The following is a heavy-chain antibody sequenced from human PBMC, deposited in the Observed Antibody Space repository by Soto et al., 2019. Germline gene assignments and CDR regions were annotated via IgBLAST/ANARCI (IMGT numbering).Heavy chain of an antibody. CDR1: GFTFSSYA. CDR2: ISYDGSNK. V-gene: IGHV3-30-3*01. CDR3: ARDRGYYGSGSYYKNYYYYGMDV. Sequence: GGSLRLSCAASGFTFSSYAMHWVRQAPGKGLEWVAVISYDGSNKYYADSVKGRFTISRDNSKNTLYLQMNSLRAEDTAVYYCARDRGYYGSGSYYKNYYYYGMDVWGQGTTVTVSS. D-gene: IGHD3-10*01. J-gene: IGHJ6*02.